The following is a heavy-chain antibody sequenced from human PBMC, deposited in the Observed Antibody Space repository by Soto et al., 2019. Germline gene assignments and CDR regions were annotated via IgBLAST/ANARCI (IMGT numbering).Heavy chain of an antibody. CDR1: GSTFSDRY. J-gene: IGHJ3*02. CDR2: TRNKASGYTT. CDR3: TRDRGSGCFDI. V-gene: IGHV3-72*01. D-gene: IGHD3-10*01. Sequence: GGSLRLSXAASGSTFSDRYMDWVRQAPGKGLEWVGRTRNKASGYTTQYAASVIGRFSISRDDSKNSLYLQMNSLKTEDTAVYYCTRDRGSGCFDIWGQGAMVTVSS.